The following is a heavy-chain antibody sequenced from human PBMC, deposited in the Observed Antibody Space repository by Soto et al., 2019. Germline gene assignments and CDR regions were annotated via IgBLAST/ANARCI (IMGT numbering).Heavy chain of an antibody. D-gene: IGHD3-9*01. Sequence: RASVKVSCKTSGYTFTAYGLAWLRQAPGQRPEWLGWVGTANANTNYAEKFQGRVTVTSDRSTTTTYMELRSLGSDDTAVYYCARELNTDPTAYYSFAYWGQGTLVTVSS. CDR1: GYTFTAYG. V-gene: IGHV1-18*01. CDR2: VGTANANT. CDR3: ARELNTDPTAYYSFAY. J-gene: IGHJ4*02.